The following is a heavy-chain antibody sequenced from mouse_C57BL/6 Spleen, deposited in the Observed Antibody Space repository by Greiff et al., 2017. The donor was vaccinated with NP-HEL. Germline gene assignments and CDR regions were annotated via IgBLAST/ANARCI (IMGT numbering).Heavy chain of an antibody. CDR1: GFTFSSYT. J-gene: IGHJ4*01. CDR2: ISGGGGNT. Sequence: EVHLVESGGGLVKPGGSLKLSCAASGFTFSSYTMSWVRQTPEKRLEWVATISGGGGNTYYPDSVKGRFTISRDNAKNTLYLQMSSLRSEDTALYYCARHGRLLYAMDYWGQGTSVTVSS. D-gene: IGHD2-1*01. CDR3: ARHGRLLYAMDY. V-gene: IGHV5-9*01.